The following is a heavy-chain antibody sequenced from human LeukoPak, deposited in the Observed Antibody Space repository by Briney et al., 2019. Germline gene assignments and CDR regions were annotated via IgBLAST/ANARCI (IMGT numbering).Heavy chain of an antibody. D-gene: IGHD1-26*01. Sequence: QSGRSLRLSCVASGFTFSIYAMHWVRQAPGKGLEWEEVIAFDGSNKDYADSVKGRFTISRDNSRNTLYLQMNSLRPEDTAVYYCAREPKWELLFYMDVWGKGTTVTVSS. CDR2: IAFDGSNK. J-gene: IGHJ6*03. CDR3: AREPKWELLFYMDV. CDR1: GFTFSIYA. V-gene: IGHV3-30*04.